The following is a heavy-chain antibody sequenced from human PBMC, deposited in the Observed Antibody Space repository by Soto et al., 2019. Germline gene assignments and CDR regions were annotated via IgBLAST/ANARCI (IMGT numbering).Heavy chain of an antibody. CDR3: VSRVSGTYDY. J-gene: IGHJ4*02. Sequence: EVQLAESGGGMVQPGGSLRLSCVASGFTFSSYDMHWVRQAPGKGLEYVSSISSNGGTTYYGNSVKGRFTISRDNSKNTQYLQMGSLRAEDMAVYYCVSRVSGTYDYWGQGTLVTVSS. D-gene: IGHD3-10*01. V-gene: IGHV3-64*01. CDR1: GFTFSSYD. CDR2: ISSNGGTT.